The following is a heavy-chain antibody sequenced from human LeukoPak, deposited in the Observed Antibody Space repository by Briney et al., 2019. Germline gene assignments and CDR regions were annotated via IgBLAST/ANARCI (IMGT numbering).Heavy chain of an antibody. J-gene: IGHJ6*03. V-gene: IGHV1-24*01. D-gene: IGHD6-13*01. CDR1: GYTLTELS. Sequence: ASVTVSCKVSGYTLTELSMHWVRQAPGKGREGMGGFDPEDGETIYAQKFQGRVTMTEDTSTDTAYMELSSLRSEDTAVYYCATLVASSSFDYYYMDVWGKGTTVTVSS. CDR2: FDPEDGET. CDR3: ATLVASSSFDYYYMDV.